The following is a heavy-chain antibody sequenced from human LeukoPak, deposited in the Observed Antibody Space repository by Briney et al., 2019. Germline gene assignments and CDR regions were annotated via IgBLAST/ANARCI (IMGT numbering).Heavy chain of an antibody. CDR1: GFTVTTNY. CDR3: AKDLQLTYYYGSGSYGFDY. D-gene: IGHD3-10*01. CDR2: IYSGGTT. J-gene: IGHJ4*02. V-gene: IGHV3-66*02. Sequence: PGGSLRLSCAASGFTVTTNYMNWVRQAPGKGLEWVSVIYSGGTTYYADSVKGRFTISRDNSKNTLYLQMNSLRAEDTAVYYCAKDLQLTYYYGSGSYGFDYWGQGTLVTVSS.